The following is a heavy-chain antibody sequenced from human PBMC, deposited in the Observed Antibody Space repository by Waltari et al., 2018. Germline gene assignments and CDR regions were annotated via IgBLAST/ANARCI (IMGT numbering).Heavy chain of an antibody. J-gene: IGHJ4*02. CDR2: VDPEDGET. CDR3: ATGSLIY. CDR1: GYTFTSYD. D-gene: IGHD2-21*01. Sequence: VQLVQSGAEVKKPGASVKVSCRASGYTFTSYDINWVRQATGKGLEWMGRVDPEDGETIYAEKFQGRVTITADTSTDTAYMELSSLRSEDTAVYYCATGSLIYWGQGTLVTVSS. V-gene: IGHV1-69-2*01.